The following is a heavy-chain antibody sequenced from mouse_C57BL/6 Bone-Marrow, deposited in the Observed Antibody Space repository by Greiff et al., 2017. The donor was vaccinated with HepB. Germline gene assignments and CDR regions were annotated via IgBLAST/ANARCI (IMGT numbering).Heavy chain of an antibody. V-gene: IGHV10-1*01. Sequence: GGLVQPKGSLKLSCAASGFSFNTYAMNWVRQAPGKGLEWVARIRSKSNNYATYYADSVKDRFTISRDDSESMLYLQMNNLKTEDTAMYYCVREGYSPGNFDYWGQGTTLTVSS. CDR2: IRSKSNNYAT. CDR1: GFSFNTYA. J-gene: IGHJ2*01. CDR3: VREGYSPGNFDY.